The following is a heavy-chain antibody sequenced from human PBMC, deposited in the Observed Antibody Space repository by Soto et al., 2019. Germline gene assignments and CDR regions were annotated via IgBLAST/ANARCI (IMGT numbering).Heavy chain of an antibody. V-gene: IGHV3-30*18. CDR1: GFTFSSYG. Sequence: QVQLVESGGGVVQPGRSLRLSCAASGFTFSSYGMHWVRQAPGKGLEWVAVISYDGSNKYYADSVKGRFTISRDNSKNTLYLQMNSLRAEDTAVYYCAKPRIVVVPDGAFDIWGQGTMVTVSS. CDR3: AKPRIVVVPDGAFDI. CDR2: ISYDGSNK. D-gene: IGHD3-22*01. J-gene: IGHJ3*02.